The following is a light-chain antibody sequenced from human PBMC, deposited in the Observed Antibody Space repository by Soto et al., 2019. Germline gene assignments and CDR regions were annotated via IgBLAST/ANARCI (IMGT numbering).Light chain of an antibody. CDR1: QSVSSSY. CDR2: GVS. J-gene: IGKJ2*01. Sequence: DIGLTQSPGTLSLSPGERATLSCRASQSVSSSYFACYQQKPGQAHRLLIYGVSSRATGLPDRFSGSGSGTDFTLTISRLQPEDFAVYYCQQYGSSPYTFGQGTKLEIK. CDR3: QQYGSSPYT. V-gene: IGKV3-20*01.